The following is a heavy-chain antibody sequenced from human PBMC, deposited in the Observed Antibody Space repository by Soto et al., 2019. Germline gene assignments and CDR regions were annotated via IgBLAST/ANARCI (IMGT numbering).Heavy chain of an antibody. CDR2: LYYGRSA. J-gene: IGHJ4*02. Sequence: SETLSLTCSVSGASVSSGGYFWTWIRQPPGKGLESIGYLYYGRSANYNPSLKSRVTLSVDTSTNQCSLTLSSMTAADTAVYYCALRSMAVVPEYWGQGTLVTVSS. CDR1: GASVSSGGYF. CDR3: ALRSMAVVPEY. V-gene: IGHV4-61*08. D-gene: IGHD3-22*01.